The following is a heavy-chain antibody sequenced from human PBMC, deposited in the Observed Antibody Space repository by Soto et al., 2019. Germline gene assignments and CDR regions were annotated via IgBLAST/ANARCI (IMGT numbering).Heavy chain of an antibody. CDR2: ISAYTVNT. J-gene: IGHJ4*03. CDR1: GYAFTSYG. D-gene: IGHD2-2*01. CDR3: ATLGYCSSTTCLETDVDY. Sequence: ASVKVSCKTSGYAFTSYGISWVRQAPGQGLEWMGWISAYTVNTNYAQKFQGRVTMTTDTSTSAAYMELRSLRSDDTAVYCCATLGYCSSTTCLETDVDYWGQGTLVTVSS. V-gene: IGHV1-18*04.